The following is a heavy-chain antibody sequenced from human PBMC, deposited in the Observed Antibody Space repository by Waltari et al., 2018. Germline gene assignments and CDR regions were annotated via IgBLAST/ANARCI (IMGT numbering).Heavy chain of an antibody. D-gene: IGHD2-8*02. CDR2: IKSRITGGTT. Sequence: EVQLVESGGGLVEPGGSLRLSCAGSGFILSTAWMHWARQAPGKGLEWVGRIKSRITGGTTEYGAPVKGRFTISRDDSKDTVYLQMNSLKTEDTGVYYCGDFTAFDYWGQGSLVIVSS. CDR1: GFILSTAW. V-gene: IGHV3-15*01. J-gene: IGHJ4*02. CDR3: GDFTAFDY.